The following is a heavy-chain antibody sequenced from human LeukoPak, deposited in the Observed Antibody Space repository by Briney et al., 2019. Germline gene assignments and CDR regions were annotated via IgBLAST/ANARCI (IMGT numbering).Heavy chain of an antibody. CDR2: INPKSGGT. D-gene: IGHD2-21*01. CDR1: GYTFTGYY. CDR3: ARAYLKSGGQVDWFDP. J-gene: IGHJ5*02. Sequence: ASVKVSCKTSGYTFTGYYIHWVRQAPGQGLEWMAWINPKSGGTNYAQKFQDYVTMTRDTSISTAYMELSRLRSDDTAIYYCARAYLKSGGQVDWFDPWGQGTLVTVSS. V-gene: IGHV1-2*04.